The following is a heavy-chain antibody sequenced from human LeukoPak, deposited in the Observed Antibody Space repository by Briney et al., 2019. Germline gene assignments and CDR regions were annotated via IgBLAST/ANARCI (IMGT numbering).Heavy chain of an antibody. CDR3: AKVGGGYCSSTSCYQYYYYYGMDV. D-gene: IGHD2-2*01. CDR2: IWYDGSNK. J-gene: IGHJ6*02. V-gene: IGHV3-33*06. Sequence: GGSLRLSCAASGFTFSSYGMHWVRQAPGKGLEWVAVIWYDGSNKYYADSVKGRFTISRDNSKNTLYLQMNSLRAEDTAVYYCAKVGGGYCSSTSCYQYYYYYGMDVWGQGTTVTVSS. CDR1: GFTFSSYG.